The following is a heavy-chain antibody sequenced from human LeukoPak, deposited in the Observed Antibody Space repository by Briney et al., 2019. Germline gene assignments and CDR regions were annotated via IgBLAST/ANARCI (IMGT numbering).Heavy chain of an antibody. CDR2: IKEDGSEK. Sequence: GGSLRLSCAASEFAFSTYSMNWVRQAPGKGLEWVANIKEDGSEKYYVDSVKGRFTISRDNAKNSLYLQMNSLRAEDTAVYYCASKYALWGQGTLVTVSS. CDR3: ASKYAL. V-gene: IGHV3-7*01. CDR1: EFAFSTYS. J-gene: IGHJ4*02.